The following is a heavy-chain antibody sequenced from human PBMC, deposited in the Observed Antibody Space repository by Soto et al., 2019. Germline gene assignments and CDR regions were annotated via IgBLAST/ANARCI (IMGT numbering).Heavy chain of an antibody. J-gene: IGHJ5*01. Sequence: EVQLLESGGGVVQPGGSLRLSCAASGLTFSRHAMAWVRQAPGKGLEWLSSISESSSSTYYADSVKGRFTISKDNSKNMLYLPMNSLRAEDTAVYYCAKKPNGFDSWGQGTLVTVSS. CDR3: AKKPNGFDS. CDR1: GLTFSRHA. V-gene: IGHV3-23*01. CDR2: ISESSSST.